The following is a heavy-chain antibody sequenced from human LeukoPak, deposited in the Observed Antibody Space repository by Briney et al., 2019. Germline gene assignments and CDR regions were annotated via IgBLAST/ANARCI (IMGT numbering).Heavy chain of an antibody. J-gene: IGHJ4*02. CDR3: ARDRSESYYDFWSGYFDY. Sequence: ASVKVSCKASGYTFTGYYMHWVRQAPGQGLEWMGGIIPIFGTANYPQKFQGRVTITADKSTSTAYMELSSLRSEDTAVYYCARDRSESYYDFWSGYFDYWGQGTLVTVSS. V-gene: IGHV1-69*06. D-gene: IGHD3-3*01. CDR1: GYTFTGYY. CDR2: IIPIFGTA.